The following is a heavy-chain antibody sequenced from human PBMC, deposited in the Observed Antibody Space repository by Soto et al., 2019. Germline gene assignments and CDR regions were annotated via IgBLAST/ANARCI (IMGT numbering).Heavy chain of an antibody. CDR3: ERITMIVVGAFDI. V-gene: IGHV3-30-3*01. CDR2: ISYDGSNK. CDR1: GFTFSSYA. Sequence: QVQLVESGGGVVQPGRSLRLSCAASGFTFSSYAMHWVRQAPGKGMVWVAVISYDGSNKYYADSVKGRFTISSDNAMNTLYLQMNSLRAEDTAVYYVERITMIVVGAFDIWGKGTMVTVAS. J-gene: IGHJ3*02. D-gene: IGHD3-22*01.